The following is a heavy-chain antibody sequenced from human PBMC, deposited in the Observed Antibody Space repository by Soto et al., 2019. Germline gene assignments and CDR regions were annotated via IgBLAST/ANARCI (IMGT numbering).Heavy chain of an antibody. J-gene: IGHJ4*02. Sequence: QVQLQQWGAGLLKPSETLSLTCAVYGGSFSGYYWSWIRQPPGKGLEWIGEINHSGSTNYNPSLKSRFTISVATSKNQFSLTLSSVTAADTAVYYCARAAPRYCSGGSCYSGRDYWDQGTLVTVSS. D-gene: IGHD2-15*01. CDR1: GGSFSGYY. V-gene: IGHV4-34*01. CDR2: INHSGST. CDR3: ARAAPRYCSGGSCYSGRDY.